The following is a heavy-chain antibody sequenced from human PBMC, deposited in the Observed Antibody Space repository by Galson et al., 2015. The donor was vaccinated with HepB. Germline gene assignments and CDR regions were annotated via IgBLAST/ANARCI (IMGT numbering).Heavy chain of an antibody. J-gene: IGHJ6*02. CDR1: GHTLSELS. CDR3: ATAEVTKYYYYGMDV. D-gene: IGHD3-3*01. CDR2: FDLEDGET. Sequence: SVKVSCKVSGHTLSELSMHWVRQAPGKGLEWVGGFDLEDGETKYAREFQGRVIMTEDTSTDTAHMELSSLRSEDTAVYYCATAEVTKYYYYGMDVWGQGTTVTVSS. V-gene: IGHV1-24*01.